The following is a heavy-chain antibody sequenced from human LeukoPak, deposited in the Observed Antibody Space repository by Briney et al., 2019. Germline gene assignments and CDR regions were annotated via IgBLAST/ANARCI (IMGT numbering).Heavy chain of an antibody. CDR1: GFTFSSYS. Sequence: NAGGSLRLSCAASGFTFSSYSMNWVRQAPGKGLEWVSSISSSSSYIYYADSVKGRFTISRDNAKNSLYLQMNSLRAEDTAIYYCARDETYDYESNGYLDFWGQGTVVTVSS. D-gene: IGHD3-22*01. CDR3: ARDETYDYESNGYLDF. J-gene: IGHJ4*02. CDR2: ISSSSSYI. V-gene: IGHV3-21*01.